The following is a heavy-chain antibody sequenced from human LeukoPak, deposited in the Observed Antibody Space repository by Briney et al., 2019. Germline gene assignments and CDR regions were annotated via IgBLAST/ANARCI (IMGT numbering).Heavy chain of an antibody. CDR2: IIPILGIA. CDR1: GGTFSSYA. Sequence: ASVKVSCKASGGTFSSYAISWVRQAPGQGLEWMGRIIPILGIANYAQKFQGRVTITTDESTSTAYMELSSLRSEDTAVYYCARAIAAAGDEYFQHWGQGTLVTVSS. V-gene: IGHV1-69*04. J-gene: IGHJ1*01. CDR3: ARAIAAAGDEYFQH. D-gene: IGHD6-13*01.